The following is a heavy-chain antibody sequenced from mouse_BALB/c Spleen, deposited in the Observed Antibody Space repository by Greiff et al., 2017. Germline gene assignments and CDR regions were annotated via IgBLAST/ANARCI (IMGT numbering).Heavy chain of an antibody. D-gene: IGHD2-1*01. CDR1: GFTFSSFG. CDR2: ISSGSSTI. J-gene: IGHJ2*01. CDR3: ARLGSSYGNYDY. V-gene: IGHV5-17*02. Sequence: EVQLVESGGGLVQPGGSRKLSCAASGFTFSSFGMHWVRQAPEKGLEWVAYISSGSSTIYYADTVKGRFTISRDNPKNTLFLQMTSLRSEDTAMYYCARLGSSYGNYDYWGQGTTLTVSS.